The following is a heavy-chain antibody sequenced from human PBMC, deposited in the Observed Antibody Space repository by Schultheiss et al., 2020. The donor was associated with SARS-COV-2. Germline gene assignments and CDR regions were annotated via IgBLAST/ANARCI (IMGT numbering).Heavy chain of an antibody. Sequence: LRLSCTVSGGSISSGGYYWSWIRQHPGKGLEWIGYIYYSGSTYYNPSLKSRVTISVDTSKNQFSLKLSSVTAADTAVYYCASLYDYIYYYGMDAWGQGTTVTVSS. CDR1: GGSISSGGYY. J-gene: IGHJ6*02. D-gene: IGHD4-11*01. V-gene: IGHV4-31*03. CDR2: IYYSGST. CDR3: ASLYDYIYYYGMDA.